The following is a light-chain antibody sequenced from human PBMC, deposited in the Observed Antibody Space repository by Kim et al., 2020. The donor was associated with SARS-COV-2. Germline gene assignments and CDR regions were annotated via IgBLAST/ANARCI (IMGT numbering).Light chain of an antibody. J-gene: IGKJ2*01. CDR3: QKYYSSPVT. V-gene: IGKV4-1*01. CDR1: QTVLYSSNNKNY. Sequence: RTSINCQSSQTVLYSSNNKNYLAWYQQKPGQPPKLLIYWASTRESGVHDRFSGSGSGTDFTLTISSLQAEDVAVYYCQKYYSSPVTFGQGTKLEI. CDR2: WAS.